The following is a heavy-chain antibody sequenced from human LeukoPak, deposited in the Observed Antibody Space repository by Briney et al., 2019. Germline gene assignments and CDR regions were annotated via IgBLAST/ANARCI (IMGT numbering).Heavy chain of an antibody. J-gene: IGHJ6*02. Sequence: SVKVSCKASGGTFSSYAISWVRQAPGQGLEWMGRIIPILGIANYAQKFQGRVTITADKSTSTAYMELSSLRSEDTAVYYCARDVRFGGYAYYYYGMDVWGQGTTVTVS. CDR1: GGTFSSYA. CDR2: IIPILGIA. D-gene: IGHD5-12*01. CDR3: ARDVRFGGYAYYYYGMDV. V-gene: IGHV1-69*04.